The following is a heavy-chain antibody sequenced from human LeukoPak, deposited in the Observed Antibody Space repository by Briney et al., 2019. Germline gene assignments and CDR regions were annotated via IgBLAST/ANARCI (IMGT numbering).Heavy chain of an antibody. CDR2: INHSGST. J-gene: IGHJ5*02. CDR3: ARDATYGDYPENWFDP. Sequence: SETLSLTCAVYGGSFSAYYWSWIRQPPGKGLEWIGEINHSGSTNYNPSLKSRVTISVDASKNQFSLKLSSVTAADTAVYYCARDATYGDYPENWFDPWGQGTLVTVSS. D-gene: IGHD4-17*01. CDR1: GGSFSAYY. V-gene: IGHV4-34*01.